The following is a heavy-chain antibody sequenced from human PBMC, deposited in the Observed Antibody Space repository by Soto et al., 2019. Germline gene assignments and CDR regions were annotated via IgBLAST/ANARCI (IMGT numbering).Heavy chain of an antibody. CDR1: GFTFSSYG. D-gene: IGHD3-10*01. CDR3: AKDNRWRPYYYGSGSYSGDAFDI. V-gene: IGHV3-30*18. CDR2: ISYDGSNK. J-gene: IGHJ3*02. Sequence: GGSLRLSCAASGFTFSSYGMHWVRQAPGKGLEWVAVISYDGSNKYYADSVKGRFTISRDNSKNTLYLQMNSLRAEDTAVYYCAKDNRWRPYYYGSGSYSGDAFDIWGQGTMVTVS.